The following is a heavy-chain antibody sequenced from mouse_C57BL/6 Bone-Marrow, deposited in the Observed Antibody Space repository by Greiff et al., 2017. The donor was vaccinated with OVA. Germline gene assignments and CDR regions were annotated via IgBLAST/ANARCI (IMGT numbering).Heavy chain of an antibody. J-gene: IGHJ2*01. V-gene: IGHV1-82*01. CDR3: ARGDYGSSYGDY. D-gene: IGHD1-1*01. CDR2: IYPGDGDT. CDR1: GYAFSSSW. Sequence: VKLQESGPELVKPGASVKISCKASGYAFSSSWMNWVKQRPGKGLEWIGRIYPGDGDTNYNGKFKGKATLTADKSSSTAYMQLSSLTSEDSAVYFCARGDYGSSYGDYWGQGTTLTVSS.